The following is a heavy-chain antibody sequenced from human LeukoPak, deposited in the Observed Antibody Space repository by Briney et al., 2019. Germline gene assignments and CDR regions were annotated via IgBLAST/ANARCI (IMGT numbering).Heavy chain of an antibody. J-gene: IGHJ5*02. CDR3: ARSVDTAMVNWFDP. D-gene: IGHD5-18*01. CDR1: GFTVSSNY. V-gene: IGHV3-53*01. Sequence: GSLRLSCAASGFTVSSNYMSWVRQAPGKGLEWVSVIYSGGSTYYADSVKGRFTISRDNSKNTLYLQMNSLRAEDTAVYYCARSVDTAMVNWFDPWGQGTLVTVSS. CDR2: IYSGGST.